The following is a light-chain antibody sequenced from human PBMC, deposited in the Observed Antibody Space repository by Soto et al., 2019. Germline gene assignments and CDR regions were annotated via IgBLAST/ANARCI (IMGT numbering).Light chain of an antibody. CDR2: SNN. CDR3: AAWDDSLTDYV. V-gene: IGLV1-44*01. CDR1: SSNIGRNT. J-gene: IGLJ1*01. Sequence: QSVLTQAPSASETPGQRVTISCSGGSSNIGRNTVNWYQQLPGTAPKLLIYSNNRRPSGVPDRFSGSKSGTSASLAISGLRSEDEADYYCAAWDDSLTDYVFGTGTKLTVL.